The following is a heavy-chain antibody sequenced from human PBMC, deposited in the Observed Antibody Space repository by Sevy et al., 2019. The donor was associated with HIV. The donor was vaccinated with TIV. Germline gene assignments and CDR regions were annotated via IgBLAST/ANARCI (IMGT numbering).Heavy chain of an antibody. J-gene: IGHJ4*02. V-gene: IGHV3-20*04. CDR1: GFTFDDYG. Sequence: GGSLRLSCAASGFTFDDYGMSWVRQAPGTGLEWVSGINWNGGSTGYADSVKGRFTISRDNAKNSLYLQMNSLRAEDTALYYCASGGLDTAMGEDFDYWGQGTLVTVSS. CDR3: ASGGLDTAMGEDFDY. D-gene: IGHD5-18*01. CDR2: INWNGGST.